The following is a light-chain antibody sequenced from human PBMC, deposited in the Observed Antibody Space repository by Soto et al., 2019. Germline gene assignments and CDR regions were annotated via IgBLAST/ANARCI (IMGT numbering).Light chain of an antibody. CDR3: LKYNSATFT. CDR2: DAA. Sequence: DIQMTQSPSSLSASVGDRVTITCRASQGIRNYLAWYQQKQGKVPKLLIYDAAILQSGVTSRFSGSASGTDFTLAISSVQPEDVATDYCLKYNSATFTFGRGTKVDL. J-gene: IGKJ3*01. V-gene: IGKV1-27*01. CDR1: QGIRNY.